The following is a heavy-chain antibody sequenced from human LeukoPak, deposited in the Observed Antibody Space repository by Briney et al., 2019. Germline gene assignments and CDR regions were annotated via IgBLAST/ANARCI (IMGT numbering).Heavy chain of an antibody. Sequence: SETLSLTCTVSGGSIRSSSYYWGWIRQPPGKGLEWLANIFYSGSTFYNPSLKSRVTISVDTSQNQFSLKLSSVTAAGTAVYYCARLRSGFYFDSWGQGTLVTVSS. J-gene: IGHJ4*02. V-gene: IGHV4-39*01. CDR3: ARLRSGFYFDS. CDR1: GGSIRSSSYY. CDR2: IFYSGST. D-gene: IGHD6-19*01.